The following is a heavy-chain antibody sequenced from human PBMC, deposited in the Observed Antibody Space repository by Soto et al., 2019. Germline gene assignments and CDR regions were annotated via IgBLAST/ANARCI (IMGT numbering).Heavy chain of an antibody. V-gene: IGHV4-39*02. J-gene: IGHJ3*01. CDR1: GGSITTSSYN. D-gene: IGHD3-10*01. CDR2: IYYDGST. Sequence: QLQLQESGPGLVKPSETLSLTCSVSGGSITTSSYNWDWIRQPPGKGLEWIGTIYYDGSTSYNPPLKRQATFSVDTSKNHVPLKVNSVPAPAPAFYYCARSYGNAFAVWGRGTVVTFPP. CDR3: ARSYGNAFAV.